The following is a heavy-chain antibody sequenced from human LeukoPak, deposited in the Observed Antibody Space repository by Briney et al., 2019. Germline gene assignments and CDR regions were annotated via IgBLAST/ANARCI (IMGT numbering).Heavy chain of an antibody. V-gene: IGHV4-4*02. J-gene: IGHJ4*02. CDR3: ARHPPEDY. Sequence: PSETLSLTCAISGGSISSSNWWTWVRQPPGKGLEWVGEIYLRGNTNYNPSLESRVTISVDESKTQLSLRLESVTAADTAVYYCARHPPEDYWGQGTLVTVSS. CDR2: IYLRGNT. CDR1: GGSISSSNW.